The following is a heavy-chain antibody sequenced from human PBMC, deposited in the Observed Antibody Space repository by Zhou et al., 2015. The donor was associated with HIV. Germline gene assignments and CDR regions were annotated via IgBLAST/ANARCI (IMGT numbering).Heavy chain of an antibody. J-gene: IGHJ6*02. V-gene: IGHV1-69*01. CDR2: IIPIFGTA. D-gene: IGHD3-22*01. CDR1: GGTFSSYA. Sequence: QVQLVQSGAEVKKPGSSVKVSCKASGGTFSSYAISWVRQAPGQGLEWMGGIIPIFGTANYAQKFQGRVTITADESTSTAYMELSSLRSEDTAVYYCARESGVYYYDSSGPDYYYGMDVWGQGTTVTVSS. CDR3: ARESGVYYYDSSGPDYYYGMDV.